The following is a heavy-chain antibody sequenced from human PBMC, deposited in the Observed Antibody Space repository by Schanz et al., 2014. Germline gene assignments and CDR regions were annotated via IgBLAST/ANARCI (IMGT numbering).Heavy chain of an antibody. J-gene: IGHJ4*02. D-gene: IGHD6-19*01. CDR2: ISDSGTYT. V-gene: IGHV3-11*05. Sequence: QVQEVQPGGGLVKPGGSLRLSCAASGFVFGDYYMTWIRQAPGKGLEWLSYISDSGTYTNYADSVKGRFTISRDNAKSSLYLQMNSLRVEDSAVYYCAASSGWHPSTDYWGQGTLVTVSS. CDR3: AASSGWHPSTDY. CDR1: GFVFGDYY.